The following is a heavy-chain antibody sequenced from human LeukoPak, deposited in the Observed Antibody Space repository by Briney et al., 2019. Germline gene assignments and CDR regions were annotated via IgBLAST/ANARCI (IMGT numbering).Heavy chain of an antibody. Sequence: SGKVSCKASGGTFSNYAISWVRQAPGQGLEWMGGIIPIFGTANYAQKFQGRVTITADDSTSTAYMELSSLRSEDTAMYYCARDDITMFRSDAFDIWGQGTMVIVSS. CDR2: IIPIFGTA. D-gene: IGHD3-10*01. J-gene: IGHJ3*02. V-gene: IGHV1-69*13. CDR1: GGTFSNYA. CDR3: ARDDITMFRSDAFDI.